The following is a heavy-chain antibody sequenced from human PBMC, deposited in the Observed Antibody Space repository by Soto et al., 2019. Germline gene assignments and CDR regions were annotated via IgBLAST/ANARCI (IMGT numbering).Heavy chain of an antibody. J-gene: IGHJ4*02. CDR1: GFTFSSYA. CDR2: ISGSGGST. CDR3: AKDPGYGYSSSPPTFDY. Sequence: QSGGSLRLSCAASGFTFSSYAMSWVRQAPGKGLEWVSAISGSGGSTYYADSVKGRFTISRDNSKNTLYLQMNSLRAEDTAVYYCAKDPGYGYSSSPPTFDYWGQGTLVTVSS. D-gene: IGHD6-13*01. V-gene: IGHV3-23*01.